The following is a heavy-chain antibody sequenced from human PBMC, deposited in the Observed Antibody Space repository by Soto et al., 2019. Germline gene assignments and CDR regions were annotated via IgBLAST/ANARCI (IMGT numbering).Heavy chain of an antibody. CDR3: ARSPEIRYFDWLLQPPHFDY. J-gene: IGHJ4*02. Sequence: SETLSLTCAVYGGSFSGYYWSWIRQPPGKGLEWIGEINHSGSTNYNPSLKSRVTISVDTSKNQFSLKLNSVTAADTAVYYCARSPEIRYFDWLLQPPHFDYWGQGTLVTVSS. CDR2: INHSGST. CDR1: GGSFSGYY. D-gene: IGHD3-9*01. V-gene: IGHV4-34*01.